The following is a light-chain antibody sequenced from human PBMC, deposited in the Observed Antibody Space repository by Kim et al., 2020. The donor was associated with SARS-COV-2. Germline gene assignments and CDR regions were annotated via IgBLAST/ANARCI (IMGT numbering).Light chain of an antibody. Sequence: PASISCRASQSLLYSSGYNYLDWYLQKAGQSPQLLIYLGCKRASGVPDRLSGSGSGTDFTVKISRVEAEDVGVYDGMKALQTPQSFGQGTKVDIK. CDR2: LGC. CDR3: MKALQTPQS. V-gene: IGKV2-28*01. J-gene: IGKJ2*03. CDR1: QSLLYSSGYNY.